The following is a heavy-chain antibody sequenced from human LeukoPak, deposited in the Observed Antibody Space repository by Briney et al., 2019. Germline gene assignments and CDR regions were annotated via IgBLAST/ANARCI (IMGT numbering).Heavy chain of an antibody. CDR1: GFTFSSYA. V-gene: IGHV3-64D*06. CDR3: VKDLVTMVRGVGAFDI. J-gene: IGHJ3*02. Sequence: PGGSLRLSWSASGFTFSSYAMHWVRRAPGKGLEYISAISTNGGSTYYADSVKGRFTISRDNSKNTLYLQMSSLTTEDTAVYYCVKDLVTMVRGVGAFDIWGQGTKVTVSS. D-gene: IGHD3-10*01. CDR2: ISTNGGST.